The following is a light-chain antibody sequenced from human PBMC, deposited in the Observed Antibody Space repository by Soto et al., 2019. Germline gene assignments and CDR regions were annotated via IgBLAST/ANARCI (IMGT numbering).Light chain of an antibody. CDR2: GAS. J-gene: IGKJ1*01. Sequence: EIVLTQSPGTLSLSPGERATLSCRASQSVSSSYLAWYQQKPGQAPRLLIYGASSRGTGIPDRFSGSGSGTDFTLTISRLEPEDFAVYYCQQYGSSPVTFGQGTKVAIK. CDR3: QQYGSSPVT. V-gene: IGKV3-20*01. CDR1: QSVSSSY.